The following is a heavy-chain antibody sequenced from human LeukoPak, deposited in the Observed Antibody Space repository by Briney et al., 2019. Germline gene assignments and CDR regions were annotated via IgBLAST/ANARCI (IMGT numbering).Heavy chain of an antibody. CDR3: ARGGTYYPCIDY. V-gene: IGHV1-18*01. CDR2: ISAYNGKT. Sequence: ASVKVSCKASGYTFTSSYINWVRQAPGQGLEWMGWISAYNGKTSYAQKFQGRVTMTTDSSTNTAYMDLTSLRPDDTAVYYCARGGTYYPCIDYWGQGTLVTVSS. J-gene: IGHJ4*02. D-gene: IGHD1-26*01. CDR1: GYTFTSSY.